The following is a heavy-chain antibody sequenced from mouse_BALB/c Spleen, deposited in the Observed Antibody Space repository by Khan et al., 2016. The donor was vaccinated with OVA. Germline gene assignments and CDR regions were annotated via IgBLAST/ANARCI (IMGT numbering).Heavy chain of an antibody. D-gene: IGHD2-14*01. CDR3: AREGTYYRSDGWFSY. Sequence: QVQLKESGAELARPGASVKMSCKASGYTFTTYTMHWVKQRPGQGLEWIGYINPSNGYTNYNQKFKDKSTLTADKSSSIAYMQLSSLTSDYSAVYYSAREGTYYRSDGWFSYWGQGTLVTVSA. V-gene: IGHV1-4*01. CDR1: GYTFTTYT. J-gene: IGHJ3*01. CDR2: INPSNGYT.